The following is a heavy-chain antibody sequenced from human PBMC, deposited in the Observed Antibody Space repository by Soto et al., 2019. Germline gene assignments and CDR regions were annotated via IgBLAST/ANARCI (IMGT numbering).Heavy chain of an antibody. CDR1: GYTFTSYG. V-gene: IGHV1-18*01. J-gene: IGHJ3*02. D-gene: IGHD1-20*01. CDR3: ARDITVDPFFAFDI. Sequence: ASVKVSCKASGYTFTSYGISWVRQAPGQGLEWMGWISAYNGNTNYAQKLQGRVTMTTDTSTSTAYMELRSLRSDDTAVYYCARDITVDPFFAFDIWGQGTMVTVSS. CDR2: ISAYNGNT.